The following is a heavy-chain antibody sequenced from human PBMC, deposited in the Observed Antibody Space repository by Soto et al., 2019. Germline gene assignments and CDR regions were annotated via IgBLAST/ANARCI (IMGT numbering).Heavy chain of an antibody. CDR1: GGSISSSSYY. J-gene: IGHJ5*02. CDR3: ARHMREYYYDSSGYYLDNWFDP. V-gene: IGHV4-39*01. CDR2: IYYSGST. D-gene: IGHD3-22*01. Sequence: SETLSLTCTVSGGSISSSSYYWGWIRQPPGKGLEWIGSIYYSGSTYYNPSLKSRVTISVDTSKNQFSLKLSSVTAADTAVYYCARHMREYYYDSSGYYLDNWFDPWGQGTLVTVSS.